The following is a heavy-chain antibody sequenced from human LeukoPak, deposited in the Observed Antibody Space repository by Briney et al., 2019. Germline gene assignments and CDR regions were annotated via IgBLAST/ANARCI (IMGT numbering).Heavy chain of an antibody. V-gene: IGHV3-23*01. Sequence: GGSLRLSCAASGLTASHNVNYAMSWVRHAPGKGLEWVSGITTSGSTYYADSVKGRFTISRENSNNTLYLHMDSLRAEDTAVYYCAKAPVWNYYYGLDVWGQGTTVTVSS. CDR1: GLTASHNVNYA. D-gene: IGHD2-21*01. J-gene: IGHJ6*02. CDR2: ITTSGST. CDR3: AKAPVWNYYYGLDV.